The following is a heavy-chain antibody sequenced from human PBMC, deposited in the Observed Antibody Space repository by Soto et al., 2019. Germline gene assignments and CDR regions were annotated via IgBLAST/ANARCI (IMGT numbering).Heavy chain of an antibody. CDR2: INHSGST. V-gene: IGHV4-34*01. D-gene: IGHD2-21*02. Sequence: PSETLSLTCAVYGGSFSGYYWSWIRQPPGKGLEWIGEINHSGSTNYNPSLKSRVTISVDTSKNQFSLKLSSVTAADTAVYYCAREYGGNSGTFDYWGQGTLVTVPS. CDR3: AREYGGNSGTFDY. J-gene: IGHJ4*02. CDR1: GGSFSGYY.